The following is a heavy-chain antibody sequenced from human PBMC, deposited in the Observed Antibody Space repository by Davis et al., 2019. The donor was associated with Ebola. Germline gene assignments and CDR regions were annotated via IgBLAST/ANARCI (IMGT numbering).Heavy chain of an antibody. CDR2: IIPIFGTA. CDR1: GGTFSSYA. Sequence: SVKVSCKASGGTFSSYAISWVRQAPGQGLEWMGGIIPIFGTANYAQKFQGRVTITADESTSTAYMELSSLRSDDTAVYYCARRIKGSEGVLPDYWGQGTLVTVSS. CDR3: ARRIKGSEGVLPDY. J-gene: IGHJ4*02. D-gene: IGHD6-13*01. V-gene: IGHV1-69*13.